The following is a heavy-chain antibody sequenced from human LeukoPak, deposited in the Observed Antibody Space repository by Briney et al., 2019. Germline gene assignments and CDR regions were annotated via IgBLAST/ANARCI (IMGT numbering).Heavy chain of an antibody. J-gene: IGHJ4*02. Sequence: GASVKVSCKASGYTFTSYYMHWVRQAPGQGLEWMGIINPSGGSTSYAQKFQGRVTMTRDMSTSTVYMELSSLRSEDTAVYYCARDGQYYYDSPGYYGGLNIWGQGTVVTVSS. V-gene: IGHV1-46*01. CDR3: ARDGQYYYDSPGYYGGLNI. D-gene: IGHD3-22*01. CDR1: GYTFTSYY. CDR2: INPSGGST.